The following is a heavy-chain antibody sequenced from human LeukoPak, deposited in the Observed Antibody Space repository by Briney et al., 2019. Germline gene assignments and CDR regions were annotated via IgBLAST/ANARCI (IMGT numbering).Heavy chain of an antibody. V-gene: IGHV3-74*01. D-gene: IGHD3-3*01. CDR2: TDAGGSST. CDR1: ELKFENHW. J-gene: IGHJ4*02. CDR3: ATTKIWSGYYSSGYYFDY. Sequence: GGSLRLSCAASELKFENHWMHWVRQVPGKGLEWVSRTDAGGSSTSYADSVRGRFSISRDNGKSTLYLQMNSLRVEDTAVYYCATTKIWSGYYSSGYYFDYWGQGTLVTVSS.